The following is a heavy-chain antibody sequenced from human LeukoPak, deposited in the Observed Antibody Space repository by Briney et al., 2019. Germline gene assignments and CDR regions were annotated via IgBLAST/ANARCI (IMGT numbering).Heavy chain of an antibody. J-gene: IGHJ4*02. D-gene: IGHD4-11*01. CDR1: GGSISSGGYS. CDR2: IYYSGST. CDR3: ARVAPRSTVYYFDY. Sequence: SETLSLTCAVSGGSISSGGYSWSWIRQPPGKGLEWIGYIYYSGSTNYNPSLKSRVTISVDTSKNQFSLKLSSVTAADTAVYYCARVAPRSTVYYFDYWGQGTLVTVSS. V-gene: IGHV4-61*08.